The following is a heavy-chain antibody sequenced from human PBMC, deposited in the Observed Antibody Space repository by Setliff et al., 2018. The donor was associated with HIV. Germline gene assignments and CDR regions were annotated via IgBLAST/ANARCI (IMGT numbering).Heavy chain of an antibody. CDR2: IYPGDSDT. Sequence: PGESLKISCKGSRYSFTSYWIAWVRQMPGKGLEWMGIIYPGDSDTRYSPSFRGQVTISADKSISTAYLQWSSLKASDTAMYYCARQRSIAARPNSAFDIWGQGTMVTVS. CDR1: RYSFTSYW. D-gene: IGHD6-6*01. J-gene: IGHJ3*02. V-gene: IGHV5-51*01. CDR3: ARQRSIAARPNSAFDI.